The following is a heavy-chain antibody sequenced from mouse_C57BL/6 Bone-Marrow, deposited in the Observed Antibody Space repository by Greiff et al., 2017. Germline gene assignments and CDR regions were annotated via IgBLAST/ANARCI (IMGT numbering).Heavy chain of an antibody. J-gene: IGHJ3*01. CDR3: AREAGYDGYYETDAFAY. Sequence: QVQLQQPGAELVKPGASVKLSCKASGYTFTSYWMQWVKQRPGQGLEWIGEIDPSDSYTNYNQKFKGKATLTVDTSSSTAYMQLSSLTSEDSAVYYCAREAGYDGYYETDAFAYWGQGTLVTVSA. V-gene: IGHV1-50*01. CDR2: IDPSDSYT. CDR1: GYTFTSYW. D-gene: IGHD2-3*01.